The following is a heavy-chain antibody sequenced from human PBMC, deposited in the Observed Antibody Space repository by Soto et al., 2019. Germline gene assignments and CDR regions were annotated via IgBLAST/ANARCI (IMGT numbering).Heavy chain of an antibody. V-gene: IGHV3-30-3*01. J-gene: IGHJ5*02. Sequence: QVQLVESGGGVVQPGRSLRLSCAASGFTFSSYPMHWVRQTPGKELEWVAVISYDGSNKYYADSVMGRFTISRDNSKNTLYLQMDSLRSEDTALYYCARDCKTSGWFEGCCSSWGQGTLLTVSS. CDR1: GFTFSSYP. CDR3: ARDCKTSGWFEGCCSS. D-gene: IGHD6-19*01. CDR2: ISYDGSNK.